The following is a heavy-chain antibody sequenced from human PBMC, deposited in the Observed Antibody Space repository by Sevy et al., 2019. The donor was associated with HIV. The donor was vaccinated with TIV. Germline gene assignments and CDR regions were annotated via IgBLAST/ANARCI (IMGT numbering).Heavy chain of an antibody. CDR1: GFTFSSYW. V-gene: IGHV3-74*01. D-gene: IGHD6-19*01. CDR3: ARDVRIAVAGTHYYGMDV. CDR2: INSDGSST. J-gene: IGHJ6*02. Sequence: GGSLRLSCAASGFTFSSYWMHWVRQAPGKGLVWVSRINSDGSSTSYADSVKGRFTISRDNTNNTLYLQMNSLRAEDTAVYYCARDVRIAVAGTHYYGMDVWGQGTTVTVSS.